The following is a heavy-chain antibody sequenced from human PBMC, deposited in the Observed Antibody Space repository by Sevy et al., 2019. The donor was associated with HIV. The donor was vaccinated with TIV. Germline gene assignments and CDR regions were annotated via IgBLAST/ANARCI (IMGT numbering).Heavy chain of an antibody. CDR1: GASINSYY. V-gene: IGHV4-59*01. Sequence: SETLSLSCTVSGASINSYYWSWIRQPPGKGLEFIGYIYYIGSCNYNPPLKSRVTMAIDTSNNQFSLELSSVTAADTAVYYCARLSGTSGWYLYSVDYWGLGTLVTVSS. D-gene: IGHD6-19*01. CDR3: ARLSGTSGWYLYSVDY. J-gene: IGHJ4*02. CDR2: IYYIGSC.